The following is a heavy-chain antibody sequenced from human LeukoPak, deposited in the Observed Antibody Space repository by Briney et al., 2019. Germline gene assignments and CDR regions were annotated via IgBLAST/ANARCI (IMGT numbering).Heavy chain of an antibody. CDR1: GFTFSSYA. V-gene: IGHV3-23*01. Sequence: GGSLRLSCAASGFTFSSYAMSWVRQAPGKGLEWVSVISGSGGDTYYADSVKGRFTISRRNSKNTLYLQMNSLKPENTPIYYCPKQAFPITGCYETTWAQGTLVTV. J-gene: IGHJ5*02. CDR2: ISGSGGDT. CDR3: PKQAFPITGCYETT. D-gene: IGHD2-2*01.